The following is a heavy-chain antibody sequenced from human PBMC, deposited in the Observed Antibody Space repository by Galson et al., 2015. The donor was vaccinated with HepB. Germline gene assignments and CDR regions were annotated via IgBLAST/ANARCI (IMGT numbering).Heavy chain of an antibody. CDR3: ARAGVTIFVGVYYYYYMDV. CDR1: GGTFSSYA. Sequence: SVKVSCKASGGTFSSYAISWVRQAPGQGLEWMGGIIPIFGTANYAQKFQGRVTITADESTSTAYMELSSLRSEDTAVYYCARAGVTIFVGVYYYYYMDVWGKGTTVTVSS. V-gene: IGHV1-69*13. D-gene: IGHD3-3*01. J-gene: IGHJ6*03. CDR2: IIPIFGTA.